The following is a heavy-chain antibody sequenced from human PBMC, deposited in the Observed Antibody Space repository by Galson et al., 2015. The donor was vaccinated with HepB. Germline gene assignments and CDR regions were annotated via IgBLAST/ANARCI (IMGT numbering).Heavy chain of an antibody. V-gene: IGHV3-66*02. CDR2: IYSGGST. CDR3: ARDPWGARYCSGGSCYYYYGMDV. CDR1: GFTVSSNY. Sequence: SLRLSCAASGFTVSSNYMSWVRQAPGKGLEWVSVIYSGGSTYYADSVKGRFTISRDNSKNTLYLQMNSLRAEDTAVYYCARDPWGARYCSGGSCYYYYGMDVWGQGTTVTVSS. J-gene: IGHJ6*02. D-gene: IGHD2-15*01.